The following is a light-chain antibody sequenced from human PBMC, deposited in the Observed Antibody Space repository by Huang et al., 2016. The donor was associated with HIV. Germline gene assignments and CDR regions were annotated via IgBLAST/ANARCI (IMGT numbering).Light chain of an antibody. V-gene: IGKV3-20*01. CDR1: QSVGSRY. Sequence: EIVLTQSPGTLSLSPGERATLSCRASQSVGSRYLAWYQQKPGQAPRLLISGASRGAAGIPDRFRGGGSGTDFTLTINRLEPEDSAVYYCQQYGTSPYTFGQGTKLEIK. CDR3: QQYGTSPYT. CDR2: GAS. J-gene: IGKJ2*01.